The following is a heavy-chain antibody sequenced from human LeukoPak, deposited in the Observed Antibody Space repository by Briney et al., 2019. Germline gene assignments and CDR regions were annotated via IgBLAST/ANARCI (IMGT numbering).Heavy chain of an antibody. CDR1: GFTFSNYA. V-gene: IGHV3-23*01. J-gene: IGHJ4*02. CDR3: AKDRQLIVDY. Sequence: GGSLRLSCAASGFTFSNYAITWVRQAPGRGLEWVSTISGRGDITYYADSVKGRFTISRDNSKNTLYLQMNSLRAEDTAVYYCAKDRQLIVDYWGQGTLVTVSS. CDR2: ISGRGDIT. D-gene: IGHD6-6*01.